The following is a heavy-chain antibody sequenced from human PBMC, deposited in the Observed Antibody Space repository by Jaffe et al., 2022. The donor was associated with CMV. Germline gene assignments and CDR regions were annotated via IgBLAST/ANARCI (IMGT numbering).Heavy chain of an antibody. Sequence: EVQLVESGGRLVQPGGSLRLSCVASGFTFRTYAMSWVRQAPGKGLTWVAAISGNGDRTSYAESVKGRFTVSRDNSKNTLYLQLSSVTTEDTAVYYCARGGSTECLSNSCYIFGYWGQGVLVTASS. CDR2: ISGNGDRT. CDR1: GFTFRTYA. V-gene: IGHV3-23*04. J-gene: IGHJ4*02. D-gene: IGHD3-3*02. CDR3: ARGGSTECLSNSCYIFGY.